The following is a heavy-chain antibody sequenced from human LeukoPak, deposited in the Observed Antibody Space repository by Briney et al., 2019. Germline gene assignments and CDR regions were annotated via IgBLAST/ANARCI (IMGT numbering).Heavy chain of an antibody. J-gene: IGHJ3*02. D-gene: IGHD1-26*01. Sequence: SETLSLTCTVSGGSISSSSYYWGWIRQPPGKGLEWIGSIYYSGSTYYNPSLKSRVTISVDRSKNQFSLKLSSVTAADTAVYYCARDPSYSGSYYRAFDIWGQGTMVTVSS. CDR2: IYYSGST. CDR1: GGSISSSSYY. V-gene: IGHV4-39*07. CDR3: ARDPSYSGSYYRAFDI.